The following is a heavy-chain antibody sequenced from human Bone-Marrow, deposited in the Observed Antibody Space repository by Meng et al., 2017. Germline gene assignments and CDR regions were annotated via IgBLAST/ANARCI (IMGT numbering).Heavy chain of an antibody. J-gene: IGHJ5*02. Sequence: ASVKVSCKASGYTFTSYAMNWARQAPGQGLEWMGWINTNTGNPTYAQGFTGRFVFSLDTSVSTAYLQISSLKAEDTAVYYCARDPGRYSSSIFNRFLKANWFDPWGQGTLVTVSS. CDR2: INTNTGNP. CDR3: ARDPGRYSSSIFNRFLKANWFDP. V-gene: IGHV7-4-1*02. CDR1: GYTFTSYA. D-gene: IGHD6-6*01.